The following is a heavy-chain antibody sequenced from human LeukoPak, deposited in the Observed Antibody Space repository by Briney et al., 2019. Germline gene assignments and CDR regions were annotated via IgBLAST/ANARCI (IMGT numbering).Heavy chain of an antibody. Sequence: GGSLRLSCAASGFTFTSYGIHWVRQAPGKGLEWVAFIRYDGSKKYYADSVEGRFTISRDNAKNSLYLQMNSLRAEDTAVYYCAKSFGSGRYADYWGQGTLVTVSS. D-gene: IGHD3-3*01. V-gene: IGHV3-30*02. J-gene: IGHJ4*02. CDR3: AKSFGSGRYADY. CDR2: IRYDGSKK. CDR1: GFTFTSYG.